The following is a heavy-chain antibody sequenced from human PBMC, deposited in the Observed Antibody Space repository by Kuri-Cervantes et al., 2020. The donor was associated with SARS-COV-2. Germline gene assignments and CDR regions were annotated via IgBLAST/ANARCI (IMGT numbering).Heavy chain of an antibody. CDR1: GGSFSGYY. CDR2: INHSGST. D-gene: IGHD6-6*01. J-gene: IGHJ6*03. CDR3: ARTRPGQLVRGARYMDV. Sequence: GSLRLSCAVYGGSFSGYYWSWIRQPPGKGLEWIGEINHSGSTNYNPSLKSRVTISVDTSKNQFSLKLSSVTAADTAVYYCARTRPGQLVRGARYMDVWRKGTTVTVSS. V-gene: IGHV4-34*01.